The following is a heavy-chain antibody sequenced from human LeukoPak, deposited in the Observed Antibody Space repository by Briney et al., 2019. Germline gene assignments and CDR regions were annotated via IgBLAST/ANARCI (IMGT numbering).Heavy chain of an antibody. CDR3: ARDHNAFDI. J-gene: IGHJ3*02. CDR2: ISYDGSNK. Sequence: GRSLRLSCAASGFTFSSYAMHWVRQAPGKGLEWVAVISYDGSNKYYADSVKGRFTISRDNAKNTLYLQMNSLRAEDTAVYYCARDHNAFDIWGQGTMVTVSS. V-gene: IGHV3-30*04. CDR1: GFTFSSYA.